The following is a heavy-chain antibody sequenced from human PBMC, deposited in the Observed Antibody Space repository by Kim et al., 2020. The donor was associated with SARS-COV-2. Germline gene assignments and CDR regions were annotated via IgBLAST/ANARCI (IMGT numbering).Heavy chain of an antibody. J-gene: IGHJ3*02. D-gene: IGHD3-9*01. CDR3: ARDLGYYDILTGYVRPNAFDI. CDR1: GGSISSYY. CDR2: IYYSGST. V-gene: IGHV4-59*12. Sequence: SETLSLTCTVSGGSISSYYWNWIRQPPGKGLEWIGYIYYSGSTNYNPSLKSRVTISVDTSNNQFSLKLSSVPATDTAVYYCARDLGYYDILTGYVRPNAFDIWGQGTMVTVSS.